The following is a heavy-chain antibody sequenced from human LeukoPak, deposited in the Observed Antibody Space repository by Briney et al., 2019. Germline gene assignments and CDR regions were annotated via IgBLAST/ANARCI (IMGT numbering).Heavy chain of an antibody. J-gene: IGHJ4*02. CDR1: GFSLSDYW. CDR3: VTSPAARDGFDC. D-gene: IGHD6-6*01. V-gene: IGHV3-7*01. Sequence: GGSLRLSCAASGFSLSDYWMSWVRQAPGKGLEWVANIKGDGSEIYYVDSVKGRFTTSRDNAKNSLYLQMNSLRAEDTAVYYCVTSPAARDGFDCWGQGTLVTVSS. CDR2: IKGDGSEI.